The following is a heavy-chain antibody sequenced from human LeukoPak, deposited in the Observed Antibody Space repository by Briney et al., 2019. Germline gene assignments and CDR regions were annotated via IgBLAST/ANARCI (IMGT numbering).Heavy chain of an antibody. CDR2: ISSSSSYI. CDR1: GFTFSSYS. D-gene: IGHD6-19*01. V-gene: IGHV3-21*04. CDR3: AKGRGQWLVAEGAPN. J-gene: IGHJ4*02. Sequence: PGGSLRLSCAASGFTFSSYSMSWVRQAPGKGLEWVSSISSSSSYIYYADSVKGRFTISRDNAKNSLYLQMNSLRAEDTAVYYCAKGRGQWLVAEGAPNWGQGTLVTVSS.